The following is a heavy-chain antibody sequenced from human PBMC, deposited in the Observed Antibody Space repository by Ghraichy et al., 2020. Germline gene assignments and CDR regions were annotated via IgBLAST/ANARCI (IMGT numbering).Heavy chain of an antibody. V-gene: IGHV3-23*01. CDR1: GFTFSSYA. CDR3: ARSRDYRMDS. Sequence: SCAASGFTFSSYAMSWVRQAPGKGLEWVSDISASGGNIYYADSVKGRFTISRDKSKNALYLQMNSLRVEDTAVYFCARSRDYRMDSWGQGSLVTVSS. D-gene: IGHD3-16*01. CDR2: ISASGGNI. J-gene: IGHJ4*02.